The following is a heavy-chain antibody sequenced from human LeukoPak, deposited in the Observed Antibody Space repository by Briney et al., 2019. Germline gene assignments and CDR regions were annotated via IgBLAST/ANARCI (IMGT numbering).Heavy chain of an antibody. V-gene: IGHV1-46*01. CDR1: GYTFTRYY. CDR2: IDPSGGST. J-gene: IGHJ4*02. D-gene: IGHD5-24*01. CDR3: ARDFGEMPNY. Sequence: ASVKVSCKASGYTFTRYYMRWVRQAPGQGLEWMGIIDPSGGSTSYAQNFQGGVTMTRDATTSTVYLELSSLRSEDTAVYYCARDFGEMPNYWGQGTLVTVSS.